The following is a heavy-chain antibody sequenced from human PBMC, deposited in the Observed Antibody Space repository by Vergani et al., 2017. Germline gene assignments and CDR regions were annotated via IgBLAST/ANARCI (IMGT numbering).Heavy chain of an antibody. D-gene: IGHD5-24*01. CDR2: ISSSSSYI. Sequence: EVQLVESGGGLVKPGGSLRLSCAASGFTFSSYSMNWVRQAPGKGLEWVSSISSSSSYIYYADSVKGRFTISRDNAKNSLYLQMNSLRAEDTAVYYCARDMMAMTFYFDYWGQGTLVTVSS. J-gene: IGHJ4*02. V-gene: IGHV3-21*01. CDR3: ARDMMAMTFYFDY. CDR1: GFTFSSYS.